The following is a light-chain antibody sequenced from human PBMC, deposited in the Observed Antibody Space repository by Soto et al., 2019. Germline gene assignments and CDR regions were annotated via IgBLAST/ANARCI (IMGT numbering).Light chain of an antibody. J-gene: IGKJ3*01. Sequence: DIQLTQSPSFLSASVGDRVTITCRASQGISSYLAWYQQKPGKAPKLLIYAASTLQSGVPSRFSGSGSGTEFTLTISSLQPEDFATYSCQQLNSYPPFFGPGTKVDIK. CDR2: AAS. CDR3: QQLNSYPPF. V-gene: IGKV1-9*01. CDR1: QGISSY.